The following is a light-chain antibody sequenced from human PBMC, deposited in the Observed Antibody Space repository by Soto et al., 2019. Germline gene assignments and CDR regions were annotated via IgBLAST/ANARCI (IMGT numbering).Light chain of an antibody. CDR2: KAS. Sequence: DIQMTQSPSSLSASVGDTVNITCRASQSISSYLNWYQQKPGKAPKLLIYKASTLESGVPSRFSGSGSGTEFTLTISSLQADDFAIYYCQQYNGYRLAFGGGTKVDIK. CDR1: QSISSY. J-gene: IGKJ4*01. CDR3: QQYNGYRLA. V-gene: IGKV1-5*03.